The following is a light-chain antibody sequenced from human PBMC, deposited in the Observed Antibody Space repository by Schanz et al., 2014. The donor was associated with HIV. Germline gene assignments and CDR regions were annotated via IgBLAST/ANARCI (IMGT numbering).Light chain of an antibody. J-gene: IGLJ3*02. Sequence: QSALTQPPSASGSPGQSVTISCIGTSNDIGSYNYVSWYQQHPGKAPKLMIYEVTKRPSGVPDRFSGSKSGNTASLTISGLQAEDEADYYCCSFAGTIWVFGGGTKLTVL. CDR2: EVT. V-gene: IGLV2-8*01. CDR3: CSFAGTIWV. CDR1: SNDIGSYNY.